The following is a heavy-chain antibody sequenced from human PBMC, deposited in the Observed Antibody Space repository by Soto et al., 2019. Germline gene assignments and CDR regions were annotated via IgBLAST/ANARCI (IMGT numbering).Heavy chain of an antibody. V-gene: IGHV1-69*06. J-gene: IGHJ6*02. Sequence: QVQLVQSGAEVKKPGSSVKVSCKASGGTCSSYAISWVRQAPGQGLEWMGGIIPIFGTANYAQKFQGRVTITADKSTSTAYMELSSLRSEDTAVYYCARDTAARGYYYYGMDVWGQGTTVTVSS. CDR3: ARDTAARGYYYYGMDV. D-gene: IGHD6-6*01. CDR2: IIPIFGTA. CDR1: GGTCSSYA.